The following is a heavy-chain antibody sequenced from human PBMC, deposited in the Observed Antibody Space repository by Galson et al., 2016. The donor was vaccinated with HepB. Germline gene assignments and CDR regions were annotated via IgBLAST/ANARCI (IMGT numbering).Heavy chain of an antibody. D-gene: IGHD2/OR15-2a*01. J-gene: IGHJ4*02. CDR1: GFTFSQRG. V-gene: IGHV3-30*18. Sequence: SLRLSCAASGFTFSQRGMHWVRQAPGKGLEWVAADSMDGRRKFYADSVKGQFTISRDNSNNMLFLQMSSLRVDDTAVYYCAKRHEYCPPVGCSVDSWGQGTLVSVSS. CDR2: DSMDGRRK. CDR3: AKRHEYCPPVGCSVDS.